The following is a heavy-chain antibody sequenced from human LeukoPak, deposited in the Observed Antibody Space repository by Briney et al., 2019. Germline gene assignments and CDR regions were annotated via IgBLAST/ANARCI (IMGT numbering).Heavy chain of an antibody. D-gene: IGHD2-2*01. CDR1: GYSISSGYY. J-gene: IGHJ4*02. V-gene: IGHV4-38-2*02. CDR2: IYHSGST. CDR3: ARSPVRCTSTTCFGFYFDY. Sequence: KPSETLSLTCTVSGYSISSGYYWGWIRPPPGKGLEWIGRIYHSGSTYYNPSLKSRVTISVDTSKNHFSLKLSSVTAADTAVYYCARSPVRCTSTTCFGFYFDYWGQGTLVTVSS.